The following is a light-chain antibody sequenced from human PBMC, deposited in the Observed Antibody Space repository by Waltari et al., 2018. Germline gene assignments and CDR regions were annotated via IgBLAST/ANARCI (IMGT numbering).Light chain of an antibody. V-gene: IGKV1-9*01. CDR1: QGISSY. J-gene: IGKJ4*01. CDR3: QQVNSYPLT. CDR2: AAS. Sequence: DIQLTQSPSFLSASVGDRVTIPCRASQGISSYLAWYQQKPGKAPKLLINAASTLQSGVPSRFSGSGSGTEFTLTISSLQPEDYATYYCQQVNSYPLTFGGGTKVEIK.